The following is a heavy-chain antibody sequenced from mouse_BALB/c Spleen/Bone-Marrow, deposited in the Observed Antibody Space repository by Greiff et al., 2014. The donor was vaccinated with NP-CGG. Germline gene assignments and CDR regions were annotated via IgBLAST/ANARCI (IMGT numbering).Heavy chain of an antibody. CDR1: GYSITSGYS. Sequence: VQLKESGPDLVKPSQSLSLTCTVTGYSITSGYSCHWIRQFPGNKLEWMGYIHYSGSTNYNPSLKSRISITRDTSKNQFFLQLNSVTTEDTATYYCARIYYGSSYDYWGQGTTLTVSS. J-gene: IGHJ2*01. CDR2: IHYSGST. V-gene: IGHV3-1*02. D-gene: IGHD1-1*01. CDR3: ARIYYGSSYDY.